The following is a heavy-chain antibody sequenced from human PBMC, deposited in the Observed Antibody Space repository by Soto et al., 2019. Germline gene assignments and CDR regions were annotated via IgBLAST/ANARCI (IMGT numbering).Heavy chain of an antibody. V-gene: IGHV3-23*01. CDR3: ARKVLGSTSRPDWWYFDL. J-gene: IGHJ2*01. D-gene: IGHD2-2*01. CDR1: GFTFINYA. Sequence: EVQLLESGGGLVQPGGSLRLSCVGSGFTFINYAMNWVRQTPGKGLEWVSGISGGGDRTFDADSVKGRFTISRDNSKNTVNLQMNSLRADDTAVYYCARKVLGSTSRPDWWYFDLWGRGTLVTVPS. CDR2: ISGGGDRT.